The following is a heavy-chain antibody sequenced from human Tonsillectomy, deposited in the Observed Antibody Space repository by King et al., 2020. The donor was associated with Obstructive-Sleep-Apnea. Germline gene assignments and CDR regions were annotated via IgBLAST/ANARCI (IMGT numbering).Heavy chain of an antibody. Sequence: VQLVQSGGGLFQPGGSLRLSCAASGFTVSSYLMSRVRQAPGKGLVLVANQTKDGSENFYVASVKGRFTISRDNAKNSLYLQMNSLRAEDTAVYYCARVGRYDSSFDYWGQGTLVTVSS. CDR1: GFTVSSYL. D-gene: IGHD3-22*01. J-gene: IGHJ4*02. V-gene: IGHV3-7*03. CDR3: ARVGRYDSSFDY. CDR2: QTKDGSEN.